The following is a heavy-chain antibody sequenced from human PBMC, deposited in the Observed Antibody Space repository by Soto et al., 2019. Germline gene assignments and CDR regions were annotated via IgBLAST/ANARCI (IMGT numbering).Heavy chain of an antibody. V-gene: IGHV4-34*01. D-gene: IGHD6-6*01. CDR2: INHSGST. CDR3: ARVMEQLALDY. Sequence: SETLSLTCAVYGRSFSGYYWSWIRQPPGKGLEWIGEINHSGSTNYNPSLKSRVTISVDTSKNQFSLKLSSVTAADTAVYYCARVMEQLALDYWGQGTLVTVSS. J-gene: IGHJ4*02. CDR1: GRSFSGYY.